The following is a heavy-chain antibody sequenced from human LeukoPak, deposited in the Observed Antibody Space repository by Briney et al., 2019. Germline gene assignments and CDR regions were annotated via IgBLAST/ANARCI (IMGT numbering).Heavy chain of an antibody. CDR2: ISSTGSLK. V-gene: IGHV3-48*03. D-gene: IGHD3-16*01. CDR3: ARDGAPRTDY. J-gene: IGHJ4*02. Sequence: GGSLRLSCAASGFTFSSYEMNWVRQAPGKGLEWVSYISSTGSLKYYADSVKGRFTISRDNVRNSLYLQMNSLRVDDTAAYYCARDGAPRTDYWGQGTLVTVSS. CDR1: GFTFSSYE.